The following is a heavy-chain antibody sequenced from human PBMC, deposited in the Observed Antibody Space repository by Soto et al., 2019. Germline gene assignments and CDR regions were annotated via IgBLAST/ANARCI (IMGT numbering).Heavy chain of an antibody. Sequence: EVQLVESGGGLVQPGGSLKLPCAAPGFTFSGPPMPWGPQASGKGLGGVARSRSKANNYATTYAASVKGRFTISRDESKNTTYLQMNSLKTEDTAIYYCASLIYDSSNFYDNDYWGQGTLVTVSS. J-gene: IGHJ4*02. CDR3: ASLIYDSSNFYDNDY. V-gene: IGHV3-73*02. CDR1: GFTFSGPP. CDR2: SRSKANNYAT. D-gene: IGHD3-22*01.